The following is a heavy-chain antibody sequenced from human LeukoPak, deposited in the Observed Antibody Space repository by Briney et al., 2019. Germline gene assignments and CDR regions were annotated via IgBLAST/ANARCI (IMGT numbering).Heavy chain of an antibody. V-gene: IGHV3-30*02. Sequence: GGSLRLSCAASGFIFNNYGIHWVRQAPGKGLEWVAFIRYDGSNEYYADSVKGRFTISRDNSKNTLYMQMHSLRTEDTAVYYCAKDADRGWSYFDYWGQGTLVTVSS. CDR1: GFIFNNYG. J-gene: IGHJ4*02. CDR2: IRYDGSNE. D-gene: IGHD6-19*01. CDR3: AKDADRGWSYFDY.